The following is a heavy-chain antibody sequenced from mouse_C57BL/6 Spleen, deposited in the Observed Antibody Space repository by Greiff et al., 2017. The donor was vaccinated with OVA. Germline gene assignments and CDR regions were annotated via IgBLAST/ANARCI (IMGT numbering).Heavy chain of an antibody. J-gene: IGHJ1*03. V-gene: IGHV1-52*01. CDR2: IDPSDSET. D-gene: IGHD2-5*01. CDR3: ARRDYSNWYFDV. CDR1: GYTFTSYW. Sequence: QVQLQQPGAELVRPGSSVKLSCKASGYTFTSYWMHWVKQRPIQGLEWIGNIDPSDSETHYNQKFKDKATLTVDKSSSTAYMQLSSLTSEDSAVYYGARRDYSNWYFDVWGTGTTVTVSS.